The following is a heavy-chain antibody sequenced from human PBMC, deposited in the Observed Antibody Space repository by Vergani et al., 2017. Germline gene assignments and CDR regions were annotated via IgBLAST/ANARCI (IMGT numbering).Heavy chain of an antibody. Sequence: QVQLQQWGAGLLKPSETLSLSCSVYGASFSGYYWSWIRQPPGKGLEWIGEINHSGSTNYNPSLKSRVTISVDTSKKQFSLKLNSVTAADTAVYYCARGSIAAAGPTFDYWGQGTLVTVSS. CDR2: INHSGST. CDR3: ARGSIAAAGPTFDY. D-gene: IGHD6-13*01. J-gene: IGHJ4*02. V-gene: IGHV4-34*01. CDR1: GASFSGYY.